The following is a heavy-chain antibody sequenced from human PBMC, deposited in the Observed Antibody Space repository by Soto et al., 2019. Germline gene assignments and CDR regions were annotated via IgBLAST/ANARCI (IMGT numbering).Heavy chain of an antibody. D-gene: IGHD6-13*01. CDR2: IYPGDSDT. Sequence: PVESLKISCKGSGYSFTSYWIGWVRQMPGKGLEWMGIIYPGDSDTRYSPSFQGQVTISADKSISTAYLQWSSLKASDTAMYYCARVGYSSSWYIPGLYYYGMDVWGQGTTVTVSS. CDR1: GYSFTSYW. CDR3: ARVGYSSSWYIPGLYYYGMDV. J-gene: IGHJ6*02. V-gene: IGHV5-51*01.